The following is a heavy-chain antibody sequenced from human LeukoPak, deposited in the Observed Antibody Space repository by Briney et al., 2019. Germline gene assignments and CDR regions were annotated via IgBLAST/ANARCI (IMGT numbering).Heavy chain of an antibody. V-gene: IGHV3-7*01. CDR3: ARDGTAPGLYFDL. J-gene: IGHJ4*01. D-gene: IGHD6-13*01. Sequence: GGSLRLSCAVSGFTFTDYWRNWVRQAPGNGLEWVASIRQDGGEKYYVDSVKGRFTIFRDNTKNSLYLQMNVLRAEDTAVYYCARDGTAPGLYFDLWGQGTLVTVSS. CDR2: IRQDGGEK. CDR1: GFTFTDYW.